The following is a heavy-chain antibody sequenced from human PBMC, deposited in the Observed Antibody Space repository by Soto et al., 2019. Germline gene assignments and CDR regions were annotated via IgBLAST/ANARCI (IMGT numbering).Heavy chain of an antibody. Sequence: QVQLVQSGDEVKKPGASVKVSCKASGYIFVNYGIAWVRQATGQRLEWMGWISPYTGNTHSATKVQGRLTMTTDTSTSTAYMDLGSLTSDDTAVYYCVMVDNYVTPTPQDVWGQGTTVTVYS. CDR3: VMVDNYVTPTPQDV. J-gene: IGHJ6*02. CDR2: ISPYTGNT. V-gene: IGHV1-18*01. D-gene: IGHD3-16*01. CDR1: GYIFVNYG.